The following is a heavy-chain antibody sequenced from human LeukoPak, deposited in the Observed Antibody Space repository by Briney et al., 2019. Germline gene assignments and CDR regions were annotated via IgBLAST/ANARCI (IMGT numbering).Heavy chain of an antibody. D-gene: IGHD3-3*01. CDR1: GFTFSSYS. J-gene: IGHJ4*02. CDR2: ISSSSSTI. V-gene: IGHV3-48*01. Sequence: PGGSLRLSCAASGFTFSSYSMNWVRQAPGKGLEWVSYISSSSSTIYYADSVKGRFTISRDNAKNSLYLQMNSLRAEDTAVYYCARDGPLRFLEWLMDYWGQGTLVTVSS. CDR3: ARDGPLRFLEWLMDY.